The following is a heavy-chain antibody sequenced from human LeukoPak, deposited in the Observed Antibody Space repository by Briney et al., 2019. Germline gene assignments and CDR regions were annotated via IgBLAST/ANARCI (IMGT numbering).Heavy chain of an antibody. Sequence: PGGSLRLSCAASGFTFSSYAMSWVRQAPGKGLEWVSTISGSGSSTYNADSVKGRFTISRDNSKNTLYLQMNSLRAEDTAVYYCAKDGDYYGSGSSDYWGQGTLVTVSS. CDR3: AKDGDYYGSGSSDY. CDR1: GFTFSSYA. CDR2: ISGSGSST. V-gene: IGHV3-23*01. J-gene: IGHJ4*02. D-gene: IGHD3-10*01.